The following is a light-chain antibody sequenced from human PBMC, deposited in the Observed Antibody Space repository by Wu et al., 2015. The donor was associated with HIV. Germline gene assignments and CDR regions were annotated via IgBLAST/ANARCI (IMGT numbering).Light chain of an antibody. Sequence: DIQMTQSPSTLSASVGDRVTITCRASQSISSWLAWYQKKPGKAPKLLIYKASTLESGVPSRFSGRGAGTEFSLTISSLQPDDSATYYCQQYDAYSFTFGQGTKLEIK. CDR2: KAS. CDR1: QSISSW. J-gene: IGKJ2*01. V-gene: IGKV1-5*03. CDR3: QQYDAYSFT.